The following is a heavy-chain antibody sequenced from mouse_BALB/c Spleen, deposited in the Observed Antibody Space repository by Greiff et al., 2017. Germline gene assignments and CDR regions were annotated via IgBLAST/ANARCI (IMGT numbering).Heavy chain of an antibody. V-gene: IGHV1-14*01. CDR2: INPYNDGT. D-gene: IGHD2-3*01. J-gene: IGHJ3*01. CDR3: AREGGYSFAY. CDR1: GYTFTSSV. Sequence: EVHLQQPGPELVKPGASVKMSCKASGYTFTSSVMPWVKQTPGQGLEWIGYINPYNDGTKYNEKFKGKATLTSDKASSTAYMELSSLTSEDSAVYYCAREGGYSFAYWGQGTLVTVSA.